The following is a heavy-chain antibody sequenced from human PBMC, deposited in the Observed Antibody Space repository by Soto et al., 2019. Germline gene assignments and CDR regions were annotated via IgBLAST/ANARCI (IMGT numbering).Heavy chain of an antibody. J-gene: IGHJ4*02. Sequence: SVKVSCKASGFTFTSSAVQWVRQARGQRLEWIGWIVVGSGNTNYAQKFQERVTITRDMSTSTAYMELSSLRSEDTAMYYCAKIVGVTRRFEYWGQGTLVTVSS. CDR3: AKIVGVTRRFEY. CDR1: GFTFTSSA. CDR2: IVVGSGNT. V-gene: IGHV1-58*01. D-gene: IGHD1-26*01.